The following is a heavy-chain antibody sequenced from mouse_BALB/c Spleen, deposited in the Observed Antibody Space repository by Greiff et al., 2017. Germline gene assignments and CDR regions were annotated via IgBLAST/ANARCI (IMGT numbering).Heavy chain of an antibody. CDR2: IAPGSGST. CDR1: GYTFTSYW. D-gene: IGHD3-3*01. CDR3: ARRGRGYFDH. Sequence: DLVKPGASVKLSCKASGYTFTSYWINWIKQRPGQGLEWIGRIAPGSGSTYYNEMFKGKATLTVDTSSSTAYIQLSSLSSEDSAVYFCARRGRGYFDHWGQGTTLTVSS. J-gene: IGHJ2*01. V-gene: IGHV1S41*01.